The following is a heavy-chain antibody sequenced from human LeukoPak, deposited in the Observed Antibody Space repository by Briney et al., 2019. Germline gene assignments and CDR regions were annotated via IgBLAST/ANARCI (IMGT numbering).Heavy chain of an antibody. V-gene: IGHV1-46*01. CDR1: GYTFTSYY. D-gene: IGHD5-12*01. Sequence: ASVKVSCKASGYTFTSYYMHWVRQAPGQGLEWMGIINPSGGSTSYAQKFQGRVTMTRNTSISTAYMELSSLRSEDTAVYYCARGRRGSPSPKVWWLPRYYYYYMDVWGKGTTVTISS. CDR3: ARGRRGSPSPKVWWLPRYYYYYMDV. CDR2: INPSGGST. J-gene: IGHJ6*03.